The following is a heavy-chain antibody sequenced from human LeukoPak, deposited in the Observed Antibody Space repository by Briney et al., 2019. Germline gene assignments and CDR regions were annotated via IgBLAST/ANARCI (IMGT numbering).Heavy chain of an antibody. Sequence: GGSLRFSCAASGFTFSSYAMHWVRQAPGKGLEWVAVISYDGSNKYYADSVKGRFTISRDNSKNTLYLQMNSLRAEDTAVYYCARDTYYGDYYFDYWGQGTLVTVSS. D-gene: IGHD4-17*01. J-gene: IGHJ4*02. CDR1: GFTFSSYA. CDR3: ARDTYYGDYYFDY. V-gene: IGHV3-30-3*01. CDR2: ISYDGSNK.